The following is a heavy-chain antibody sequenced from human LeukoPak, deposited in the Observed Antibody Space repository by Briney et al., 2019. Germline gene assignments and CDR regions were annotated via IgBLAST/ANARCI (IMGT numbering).Heavy chain of an antibody. J-gene: IGHJ6*03. CDR1: GFTFSSYG. V-gene: IGHV3-30*02. CDR2: IRYDGSDK. CDR3: AKDLRHATSAYYYYYMDV. Sequence: GGSLRLSCAASGFTFSSYGIHWVRQAPGKGLEWVAFIRYDGSDKYYADSVKGRVTISRDNSKNTLYLQLSSLRAEDTAVYYCAKDLRHATSAYYYYYMDVWGKGTTVTVSS.